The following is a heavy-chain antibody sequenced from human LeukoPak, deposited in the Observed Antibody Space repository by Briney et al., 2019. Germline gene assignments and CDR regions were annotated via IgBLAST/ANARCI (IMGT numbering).Heavy chain of an antibody. CDR2: IYSGGAT. J-gene: IGHJ4*02. CDR1: GFTVSNNY. V-gene: IGHV3-53*01. CDR3: AKDRAYTYGHSYYFDY. D-gene: IGHD5-18*01. Sequence: GGSLRLSCAASGFTVSNNYMSWVRQAPGKGLEWVSVIYSGGATFYADSVKGRFTISRDSSKNTLFLQMNSLRPEDTAVYYCAKDRAYTYGHSYYFDYWGQGTLVTVSS.